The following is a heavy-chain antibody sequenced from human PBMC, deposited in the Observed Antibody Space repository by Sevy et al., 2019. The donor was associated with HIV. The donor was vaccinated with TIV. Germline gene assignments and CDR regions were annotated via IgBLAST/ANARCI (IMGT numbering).Heavy chain of an antibody. CDR2: ISYDGSNK. J-gene: IGHJ6*02. CDR1: GFTFSSYA. D-gene: IGHD2-2*02. Sequence: GGSLRLSCAASGFTFSSYAMHWVRQAPGKGLEWVAVISYDGSNKYYADSVKGRFTISRDNSKNTLYLQMNSLRAEDTAVYYCARDLCSSTSCYTGDYYYYGMDVWGQGTTVTVSS. V-gene: IGHV3-30*04. CDR3: ARDLCSSTSCYTGDYYYYGMDV.